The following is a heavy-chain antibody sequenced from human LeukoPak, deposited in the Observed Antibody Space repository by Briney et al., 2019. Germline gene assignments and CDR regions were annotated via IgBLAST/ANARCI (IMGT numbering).Heavy chain of an antibody. J-gene: IGHJ4*02. V-gene: IGHV4-34*01. CDR1: GGSFSGYY. D-gene: IGHD6-6*01. Sequence: PSETLSLTCAVYGGSFSGYYWSWIRQPPGKGLEWIGEINHSGSTNYNPSLKSRVTISVDTSKNQFSLKLSSVTAADTAVYYCARAARRGFDYWGQETLVTVSS. CDR2: INHSGST. CDR3: ARAARRGFDY.